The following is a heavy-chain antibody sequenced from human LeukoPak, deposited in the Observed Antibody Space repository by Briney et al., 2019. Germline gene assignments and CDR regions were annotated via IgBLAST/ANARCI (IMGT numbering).Heavy chain of an antibody. CDR1: GYSFSIYG. CDR3: TRDRSTSGSQNY. J-gene: IGHJ4*02. Sequence: GASVKVSFRASGYSFSIYGISWVRQAPGQGLEWLGWISTYSGNTNYTQSLQGRVTMTTDTPTNTVYMELRTLRSDDTAVYYCTRDRSTSGSQNYWGQGTLVTVSS. CDR2: ISTYSGNT. D-gene: IGHD1-26*01. V-gene: IGHV1-18*01.